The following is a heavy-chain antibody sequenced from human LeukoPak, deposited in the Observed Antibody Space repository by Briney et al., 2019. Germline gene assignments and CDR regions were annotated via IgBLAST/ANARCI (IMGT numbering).Heavy chain of an antibody. D-gene: IGHD2-2*02. CDR2: ISSSGSTI. J-gene: IGHJ6*02. Sequence: GGSLRLSCAASGFTFSDHYMSWIRQAPGKGLEWVSYISSSGSTIYYADSVKGRFTISRDNAKNSPYLQMNSLRAEDTAVYYCARGEQDIVVVPAAIPYYYYYGMDVWGQGTTVTVSS. V-gene: IGHV3-11*01. CDR1: GFTFSDHY. CDR3: ARGEQDIVVVPAAIPYYYYYGMDV.